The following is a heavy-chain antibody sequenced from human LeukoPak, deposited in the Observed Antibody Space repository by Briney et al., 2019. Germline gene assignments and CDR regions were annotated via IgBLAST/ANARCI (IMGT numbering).Heavy chain of an antibody. V-gene: IGHV1-3*01. CDR3: ARFGGNYDILTGYSYYYYGMDV. CDR2: INAGNGNT. J-gene: IGHJ6*04. CDR1: GYTFTSYA. Sequence: ASVKVSCKASGYTFTSYAMHWVRQAPGQRLEWMGWINAGNGNTKYSQKFQGRVTINRDTSASTAYMELSSLRSEDTAVYYCARFGGNYDILTGYSYYYYGMDVWGKGTTVTVSS. D-gene: IGHD3-9*01.